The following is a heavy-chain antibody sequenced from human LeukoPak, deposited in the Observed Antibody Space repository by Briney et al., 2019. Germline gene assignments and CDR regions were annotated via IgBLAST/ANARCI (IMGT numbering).Heavy chain of an antibody. J-gene: IGHJ4*02. CDR3: AGSYDYVWGSYNY. V-gene: IGHV3-9*01. CDR2: ISWNSGSI. Sequence: GGSLRLSCAASGFTFDDYAMHWVRQAPGKGLEWVSGISWNSGSIGYVGSVKGRFTISRDNAKNSLYLQMNSLRAEDTAVYYCAGSYDYVWGSYNYWGQGTLVTVSS. D-gene: IGHD3-16*01. CDR1: GFTFDDYA.